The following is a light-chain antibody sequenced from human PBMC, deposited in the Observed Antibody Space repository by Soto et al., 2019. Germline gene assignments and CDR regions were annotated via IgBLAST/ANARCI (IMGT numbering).Light chain of an antibody. CDR3: QQANSFPPT. CDR1: QSISTS. V-gene: IGKV1-39*01. CDR2: AAS. J-gene: IGKJ4*01. Sequence: DIQMTQSPSSLSASVGDRVTVTCQSSQSISTSLNWYQQKPGKAPKLLIYAASSLQSGVPSRFSGSGSGTDFTLTISSLQPEDFATYYCQQANSFPPTFGGGTKVEIK.